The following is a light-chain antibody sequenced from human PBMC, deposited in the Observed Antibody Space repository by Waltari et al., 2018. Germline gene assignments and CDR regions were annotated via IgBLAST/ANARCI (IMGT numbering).Light chain of an antibody. CDR2: KAN. V-gene: IGLV8-61*01. Sequence: QTVVTQEPSLSVSPGGTVTLTCALSSGSLSTTSYATWYQQTPGQGTRMLVYKANARSAGVPERFSCSILGNTAALTITGAQADDESDYYCAMYMGSGIWVFGGGTRLTVL. J-gene: IGLJ3*02. CDR1: SGSLSTTSY. CDR3: AMYMGSGIWV.